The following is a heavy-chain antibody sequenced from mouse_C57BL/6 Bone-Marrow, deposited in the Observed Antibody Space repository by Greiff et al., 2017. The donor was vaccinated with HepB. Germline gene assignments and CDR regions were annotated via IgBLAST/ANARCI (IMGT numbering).Heavy chain of an antibody. V-gene: IGHV14-4*01. CDR1: GFNIKDDY. J-gene: IGHJ3*01. D-gene: IGHD2-4*01. CDR2: IDPENGDT. CDR3: TKYDYDAAWFAY. Sequence: VQLQQSGAELVRPGASVKLSCTASGFNIKDDYMHWVKQRPEQGLEWIGWIDPENGDTEYASKFQGKATIPADTSSNTAYLQLSSLTSEDTAVYYCTKYDYDAAWFAYGGQGTLVTVSA.